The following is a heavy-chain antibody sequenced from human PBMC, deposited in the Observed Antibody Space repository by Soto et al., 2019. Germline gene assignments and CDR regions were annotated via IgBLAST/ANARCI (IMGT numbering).Heavy chain of an antibody. Sequence: ASVKVSCKASGYTFTSYGIIWVRQAPGQGLEWMGWISAYNGNTNYAQKLQGRVTMTTDTSTSTAYMELRSLRSDDTAVYYCARGRYCSSTSCPGRAFDIWGQGTMVTVSS. CDR1: GYTFTSYG. CDR2: ISAYNGNT. D-gene: IGHD2-2*01. V-gene: IGHV1-18*01. J-gene: IGHJ3*02. CDR3: ARGRYCSSTSCPGRAFDI.